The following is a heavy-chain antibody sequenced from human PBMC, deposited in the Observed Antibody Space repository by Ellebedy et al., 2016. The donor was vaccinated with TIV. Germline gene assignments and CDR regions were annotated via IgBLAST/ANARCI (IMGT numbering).Heavy chain of an antibody. CDR1: GFTFTDYS. Sequence: PGGSLRLSCAASGFTFTDYSMNWVRQAPGKGLEWVSTIAGSGSSTFYADSGKGRFAISRDNSKNALYLQMNRLRAEDTAVYYCANGRGIPSLDDWGQGTLVTVSS. D-gene: IGHD1-26*01. CDR2: IAGSGSST. V-gene: IGHV3-23*01. J-gene: IGHJ4*02. CDR3: ANGRGIPSLDD.